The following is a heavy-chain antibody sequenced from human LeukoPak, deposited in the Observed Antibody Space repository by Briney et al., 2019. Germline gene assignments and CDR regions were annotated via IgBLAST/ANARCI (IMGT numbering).Heavy chain of an antibody. CDR3: ASYRSSGWDDY. Sequence: SETLSLTCAVSGGSISSSNWWSWVRQPPGKGLEWIGEIYHSGSTNYNPSLKSRVTISVDKSKNQFSLELSSVTAADTAVYYCASYRSSGWDDYWGQGTLVTVSS. V-gene: IGHV4-4*02. CDR2: IYHSGST. CDR1: GGSISSSNW. J-gene: IGHJ4*02. D-gene: IGHD6-19*01.